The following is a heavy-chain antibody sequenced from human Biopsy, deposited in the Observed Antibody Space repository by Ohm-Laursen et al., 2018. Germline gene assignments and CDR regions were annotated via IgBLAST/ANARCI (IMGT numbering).Heavy chain of an antibody. J-gene: IGHJ2*01. CDR1: GGSISGSS. D-gene: IGHD3-22*01. CDR2: ISYSRDT. V-gene: IGHV4-59*01. Sequence: SETLSLTCTVSGGSISGSSWSWIRQAPGKGLEWIGYISYSRDTNYNPSLQSRVTISVDTSKNHFSLRLRSVTPADTAIYYCARDRGYYSDRTVPGYFDLWGRGTLVTVSS. CDR3: ARDRGYYSDRTVPGYFDL.